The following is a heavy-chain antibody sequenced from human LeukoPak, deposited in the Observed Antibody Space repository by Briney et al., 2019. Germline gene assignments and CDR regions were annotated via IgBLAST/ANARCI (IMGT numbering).Heavy chain of an antibody. Sequence: GGSLRLSCAASGFTFSTYWMHWVRQTPGKGLVWVSRIDTEGNTINYADSVKGRFTISRDNSKNMLYLQMNSLRTEDTAVYYCATLRSDSSGWYYFDYWGQGTLVTVSS. CDR3: ATLRSDSSGWYYFDY. J-gene: IGHJ4*02. CDR2: IDTEGNTI. CDR1: GFTFSTYW. V-gene: IGHV3-74*01. D-gene: IGHD6-19*01.